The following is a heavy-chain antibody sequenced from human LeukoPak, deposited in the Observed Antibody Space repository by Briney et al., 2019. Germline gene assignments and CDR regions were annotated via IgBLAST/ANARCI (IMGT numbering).Heavy chain of an antibody. J-gene: IGHJ4*02. CDR3: ARGHDYDSSVAY. Sequence: GGSLRLSCAASGFTVSSNYMSWVRQAPGKGLEWVSVIYSGGSTYYADSVRGRFTISRDNSKNTVDLQMNSLRAEDTAVYYCARGHDYDSSVAYWGQGTLVTVSS. CDR2: IYSGGST. CDR1: GFTVSSNY. D-gene: IGHD3-22*01. V-gene: IGHV3-66*01.